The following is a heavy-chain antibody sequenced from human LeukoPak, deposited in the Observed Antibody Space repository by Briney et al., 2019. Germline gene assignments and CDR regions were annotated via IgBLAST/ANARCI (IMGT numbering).Heavy chain of an antibody. CDR1: GFTFSSYA. V-gene: IGHV3-23*01. CDR3: AKMGYYESSDFFDY. Sequence: GGSLRLSCAASGFTFSSYAMSWVRQAPGKGLEWVSAISGDGGSAYYSDSVKGRFTISRDNSKNTLYLQMHSLRAEDTAVYYCAKMGYYESSDFFDYWGQGTLVTDSS. J-gene: IGHJ4*02. CDR2: ISGDGGSA. D-gene: IGHD3-22*01.